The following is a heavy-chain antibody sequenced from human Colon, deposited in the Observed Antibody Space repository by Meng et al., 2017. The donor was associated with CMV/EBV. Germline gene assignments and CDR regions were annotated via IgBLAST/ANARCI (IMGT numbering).Heavy chain of an antibody. CDR1: GYTFTSDY. V-gene: IGHV1-46*01. CDR2: INPSGGSK. CDR3: ARAEYSSSWYNFDY. Sequence: ASGYTFTSDYRHWVRQAPGQGLEWMGIINPSGGSKSYAQKFQGRVTMTRDTSTSTVYMELSSLRSEDTAVYYCARAEYSSSWYNFDYWGQGTLVTVSS. D-gene: IGHD6-13*01. J-gene: IGHJ4*02.